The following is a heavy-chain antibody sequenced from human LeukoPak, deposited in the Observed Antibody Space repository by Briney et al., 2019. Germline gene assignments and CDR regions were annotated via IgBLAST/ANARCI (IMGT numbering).Heavy chain of an antibody. D-gene: IGHD2-2*01. CDR3: ATDARGGVVVVPAAAFDI. CDR1: GYTLTELS. V-gene: IGHV1-24*01. CDR2: FDPEDGET. J-gene: IGHJ3*02. Sequence: GASVKVSCKVSGYTLTELSMHWVRQAPGKGLEWMGGFDPEDGETIYAQKFQGRVTMTEDTSTDTAYMELSSLRSEDTAVYYCATDARGGVVVVPAAAFDIWGQGTMVTVSS.